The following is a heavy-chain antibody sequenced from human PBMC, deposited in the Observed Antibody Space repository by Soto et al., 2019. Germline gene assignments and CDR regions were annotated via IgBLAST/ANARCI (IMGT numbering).Heavy chain of an antibody. Sequence: ASVKVSCKASGYTFTGYYMHWVRQAPGEGLEWMGGINPNRGGTNYAQKIQGRVTITADKSTSTAYMELSSLRSEDTAVYYCARSGVGYCSGGRCSDYYYGMDVWGQGTTVTVSS. CDR1: GYTFTGYY. D-gene: IGHD2-15*01. J-gene: IGHJ6*02. CDR2: INPNRGGT. V-gene: IGHV1-2*02. CDR3: ARSGVGYCSGGRCSDYYYGMDV.